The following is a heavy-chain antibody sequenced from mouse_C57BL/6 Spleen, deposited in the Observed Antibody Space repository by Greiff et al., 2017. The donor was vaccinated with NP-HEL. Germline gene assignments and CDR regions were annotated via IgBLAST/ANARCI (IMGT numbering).Heavy chain of an antibody. CDR1: GYTFTSYW. J-gene: IGHJ4*01. CDR3: ARRGYYAMDY. Sequence: QVQLQQPGAELVMPGASVKLSCKASGYTFTSYWMHWVKQRPGQGLEWIGEIDPSDSYTNYNQKFKGKSTLTVDKSSRTAYMQLSRLTSEDSAVYYCARRGYYAMDYWGQGTSGTVSS. V-gene: IGHV1-69*01. CDR2: IDPSDSYT.